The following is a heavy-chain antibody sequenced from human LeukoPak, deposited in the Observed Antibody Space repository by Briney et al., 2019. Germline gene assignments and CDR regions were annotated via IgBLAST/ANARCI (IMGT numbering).Heavy chain of an antibody. CDR1: GGSISSSSYY. D-gene: IGHD3-9*01. CDR2: IYYSGST. V-gene: IGHV4-39*01. CDR3: ARLLRGRYYDILESFDY. J-gene: IGHJ4*02. Sequence: SETLSLTCTVSGGSISSSSYYWGWIRQPPGKGLEWIGSIYYSGSTYYNPSLKSRVTISVDTSKNQFSLMLSSVTAADTAVYYCARLLRGRYYDILESFDYWGQGTLVTVSS.